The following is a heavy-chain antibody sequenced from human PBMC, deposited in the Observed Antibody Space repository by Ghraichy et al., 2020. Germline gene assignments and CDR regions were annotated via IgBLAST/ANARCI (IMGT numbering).Heavy chain of an antibody. J-gene: IGHJ5*02. CDR1: GFTFSTST. D-gene: IGHD2-15*01. CDR2: IVVDSGNT. CDR3: AALHYCGGGRCYSDP. V-gene: IGHV1-58*01. Sequence: SVKVSCKASGFTFSTSTVQWVRQARGQPLEWIGWIVVDSGNTDYAQKFHERVTITRDKSTTTAYMEMGSLTSEDTAVYYCAALHYCGGGRCYSDPWGQGTLVTVSS.